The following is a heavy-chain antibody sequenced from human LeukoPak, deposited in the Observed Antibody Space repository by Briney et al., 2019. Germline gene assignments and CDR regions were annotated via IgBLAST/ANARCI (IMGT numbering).Heavy chain of an antibody. Sequence: GGSLRLSCAASGFTFSSYSMSWVRQAPGKGLEWVSSISSSSSYIYYADSVKGRFTISRDNAKNSLYLQMNSLRAEDTAVYYCARAPTMVRAKGGFDYWGQGTLVTVSS. CDR3: ARAPTMVRAKGGFDY. CDR1: GFTFSSYS. V-gene: IGHV3-21*01. J-gene: IGHJ4*02. CDR2: ISSSSSYI. D-gene: IGHD3-10*01.